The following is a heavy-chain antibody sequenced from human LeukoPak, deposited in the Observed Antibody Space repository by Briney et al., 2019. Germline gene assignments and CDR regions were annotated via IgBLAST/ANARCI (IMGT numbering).Heavy chain of an antibody. CDR1: GFTFSSYA. Sequence: PGESLRLSCAASGFTFSSYAMSWVRQAPGKGLEWVSAISGSGGSTYYADSVKGRFTISRDNSKNTLYLQMNSLRAEDTAVYYCAKDRATMIVVVITTPFDYWGQGTLVTVSS. CDR3: AKDRATMIVVVITTPFDY. V-gene: IGHV3-23*01. CDR2: ISGSGGST. J-gene: IGHJ4*02. D-gene: IGHD3-22*01.